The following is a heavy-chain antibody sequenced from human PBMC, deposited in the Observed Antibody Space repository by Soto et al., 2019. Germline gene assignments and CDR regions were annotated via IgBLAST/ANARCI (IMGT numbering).Heavy chain of an antibody. Sequence: LRLSCAASGFTFSSYAMSWVRQAPGKGLEWVSAISGSGGSTYYADSVKGRFTISRDNSKNTLYLQMNSLRAEDTAVYYCAKDLSGRYYYYYGMDVGGQGTTVTVAS. D-gene: IGHD5-12*01. V-gene: IGHV3-23*01. J-gene: IGHJ6*02. CDR3: AKDLSGRYYYYYGMDV. CDR2: ISGSGGST. CDR1: GFTFSSYA.